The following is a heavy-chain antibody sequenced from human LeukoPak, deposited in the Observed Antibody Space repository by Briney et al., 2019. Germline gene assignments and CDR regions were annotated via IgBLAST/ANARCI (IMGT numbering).Heavy chain of an antibody. Sequence: SETLSLTCTVSGGSISSGSYYWSWIRQPAGKGLEWIGRIYTSGSTNYNPSLKSRVTISVDTSKNQFSLKLSSVTAADTAVYYCARVARGKYMDVWGKGTTVTVSS. V-gene: IGHV4-61*02. CDR3: ARVARGKYMDV. D-gene: IGHD3-10*01. J-gene: IGHJ6*03. CDR2: IYTSGST. CDR1: GGSISSGSYY.